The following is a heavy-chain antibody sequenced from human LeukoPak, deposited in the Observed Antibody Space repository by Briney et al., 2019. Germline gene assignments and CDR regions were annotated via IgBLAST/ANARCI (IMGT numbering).Heavy chain of an antibody. J-gene: IGHJ4*02. V-gene: IGHV3-7*03. CDR3: ASFFLGYCSSTSCYGPDY. CDR2: INHNGNVN. CDR1: GFTFSSYW. Sequence: GGSLRLSCAASGFTFSSYWMNWARQAPGKGLEWVASINHNGNVNYYVDSVKGRFTISRDNAKNSLYLQMSNLRAEDTAVYYCASFFLGYCSSTSCYGPDYWGQGTLVTVSS. D-gene: IGHD2-2*01.